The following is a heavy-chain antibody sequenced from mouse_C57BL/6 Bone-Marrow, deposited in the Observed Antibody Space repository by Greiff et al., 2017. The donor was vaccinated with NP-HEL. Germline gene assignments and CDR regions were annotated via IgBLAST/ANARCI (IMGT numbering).Heavy chain of an antibody. J-gene: IGHJ2*01. Sequence: DVKLVESWGDLVKPGGSLKLSCAASGFTFSSYGLSWVRQTPDKRLEWVATISSGGSYTYYPDSVKGRFTISRDNAKNTLYLQMSSLKSEDTAMYYCARRYYGSNFDYWGQGTTLTVSS. CDR2: ISSGGSYT. D-gene: IGHD1-1*01. V-gene: IGHV5-6*02. CDR1: GFTFSSYG. CDR3: ARRYYGSNFDY.